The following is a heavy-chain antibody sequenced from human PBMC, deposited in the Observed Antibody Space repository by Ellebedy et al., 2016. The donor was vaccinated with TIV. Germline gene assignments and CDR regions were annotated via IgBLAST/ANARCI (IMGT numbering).Heavy chain of an antibody. V-gene: IGHV4-59*12. D-gene: IGHD3-16*01. Sequence: SETLSLTCTVSGGSISTYYWSWIRQPPGKGLEWIGYIFYSGSTNYNPSLRSRVTISVDTSKNLFSLKLNSVTAADTAVYFCAGDRGGDFDHWGQGTLVTVSS. J-gene: IGHJ4*02. CDR2: IFYSGST. CDR1: GGSISTYY. CDR3: AGDRGGDFDH.